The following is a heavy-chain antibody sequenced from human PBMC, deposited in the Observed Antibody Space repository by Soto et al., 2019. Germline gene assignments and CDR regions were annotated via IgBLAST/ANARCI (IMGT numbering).Heavy chain of an antibody. V-gene: IGHV3-74*01. CDR1: GFTFSGDW. Sequence: EVQLVESGGGLVQPGGSLRLSCRDSGFTFSGDWMHWVRQAPGKGLDWVSRIDPYDTGISYADSVKGRFTISRDNAKSTLYLQMNSLRTEDTAVYYCTRETLGARDYWGQGTLVTVSS. CDR3: TRETLGARDY. CDR2: IDPYDTGI. J-gene: IGHJ4*02. D-gene: IGHD4-17*01.